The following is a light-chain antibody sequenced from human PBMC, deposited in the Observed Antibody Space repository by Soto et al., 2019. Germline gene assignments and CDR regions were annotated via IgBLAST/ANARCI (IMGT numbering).Light chain of an antibody. CDR1: SSDIGHYDY. J-gene: IGLJ1*01. CDR3: CSFATSQTDA. CDR2: DVT. V-gene: IGLV2-14*01. Sequence: QSALTQPASVSGSPGQSITISCTGTSSDIGHYDYVSWYQQHPGKAPKLIIYDVTNRPSGVSNRYSGSKSGNSASLAISGLQAEDEADYYCCSFATSQTDAFGSGTKLTVL.